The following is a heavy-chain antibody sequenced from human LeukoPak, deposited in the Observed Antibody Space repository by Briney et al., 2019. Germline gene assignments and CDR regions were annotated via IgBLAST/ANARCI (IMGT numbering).Heavy chain of an antibody. CDR3: ASGDREFGSYSATYDY. Sequence: SVKVSCKASGYTFTGYYMHWVRQAPGQGLEWMGGIIPIFGTANYAQKFQGRVTITADKSTSTAYMELSSLRSEDTAVYYCASGDREFGSYSATYDYWGQGTLVTVSS. D-gene: IGHD1-26*01. CDR2: IIPIFGTA. CDR1: GYTFTGYY. J-gene: IGHJ4*02. V-gene: IGHV1-69*06.